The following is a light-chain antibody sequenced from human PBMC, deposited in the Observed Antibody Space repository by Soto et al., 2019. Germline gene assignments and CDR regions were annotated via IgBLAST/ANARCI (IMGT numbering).Light chain of an antibody. J-gene: IGKJ4*01. CDR1: QSVSSD. V-gene: IGKV3-15*01. Sequence: IVMTQSRVTVSVSPCEIVSFFFMASQSVSSDLAWYHQKPGQAPRLLIYGVSTRATGIPARFSGSGSGTEFTLTINSLQSEDFAVYYCQQYNNWLPLTFGGGTKVDI. CDR3: QQYNNWLPLT. CDR2: GVS.